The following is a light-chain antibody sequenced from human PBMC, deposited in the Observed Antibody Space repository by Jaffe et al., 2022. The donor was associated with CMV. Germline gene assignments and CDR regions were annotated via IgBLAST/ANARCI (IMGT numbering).Light chain of an antibody. J-gene: IGLJ2*01. Sequence: SYVLTQPPSVSVAPGETAIITCGGNNIGRKSVHWYQQKPGQAPVLVISYDSDRPSGIPERFYGSNSGNTATLTITRVAAGDEADYYCQVWDNGSDHVVFGGGTKLTVL. CDR2: YDS. CDR3: QVWDNGSDHVV. CDR1: NIGRKS. V-gene: IGLV3-21*04.